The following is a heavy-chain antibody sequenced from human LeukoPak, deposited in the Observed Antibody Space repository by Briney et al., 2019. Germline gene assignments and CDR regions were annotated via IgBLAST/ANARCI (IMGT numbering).Heavy chain of an antibody. Sequence: PGGSLRLSCAASGFTFNTYSTNWVRQAPGKGLEWVSSISSSNTYIYYADSVKGRFTISRDNAKNSLYLQMNSLRAEDTAVYYCAREDWHYYFDYWGQGTLVTVSS. CDR1: GFTFNTYS. CDR2: ISSSNTYI. CDR3: AREDWHYYFDY. V-gene: IGHV3-21*01. J-gene: IGHJ4*02. D-gene: IGHD3-9*01.